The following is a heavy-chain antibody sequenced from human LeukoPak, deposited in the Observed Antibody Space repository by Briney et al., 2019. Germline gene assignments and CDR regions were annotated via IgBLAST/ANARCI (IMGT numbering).Heavy chain of an antibody. D-gene: IGHD6-13*01. V-gene: IGHV1-18*01. CDR1: GYTFRYDG. CDR3: ARDERQIASGNEYYFDY. CDR2: ISAYNGNS. J-gene: IGHJ4*02. Sequence: ASVKVSCTAFGYTFRYDGISWVRQAPGQGLEWMGWISAYNGNSHSATRFTGRITMTTDTSTSTAYMELNSLRSDDTAVYYCARDERQIASGNEYYFDYWGQGTLVTVTS.